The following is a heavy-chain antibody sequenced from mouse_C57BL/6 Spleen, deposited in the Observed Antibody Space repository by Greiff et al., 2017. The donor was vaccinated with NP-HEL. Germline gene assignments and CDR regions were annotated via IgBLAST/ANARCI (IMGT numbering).Heavy chain of an antibody. CDR2: IYPGDSDT. Sequence: EVQLQQSGTVLARPGASVKLSCKTSGYTFTSYCMHWVHQRPGQGLEWVGAIYPGDSDTSYNQKLKGKANLTAVTSASTAYMELSSLTNKDSAVYYCAGAYLDYWGQGTTLTVSS. V-gene: IGHV1-5*01. CDR1: GYTFTSYC. D-gene: IGHD6-5*01. CDR3: AGAYLDY. J-gene: IGHJ2*01.